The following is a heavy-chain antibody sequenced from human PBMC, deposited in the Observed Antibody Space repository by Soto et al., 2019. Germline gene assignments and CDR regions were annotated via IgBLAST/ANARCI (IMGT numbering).Heavy chain of an antibody. CDR2: CDPENGEA. D-gene: IGHD3-9*01. CDR3: ATGHNYDPVTGYYIGLDY. V-gene: IGHV1-24*01. CDR1: GYTLTELS. Sequence: QVQLVQSGAEVKKPGASVKVSCEVSGYTLTELSIHWVRQAPGKGREWMGGCDPENGEAIYARRFQGRGTMTEYTYTDTAYMELSSLRSDATAVYYCATGHNYDPVTGYYIGLDYWGQGTLVTVSS. J-gene: IGHJ4*02.